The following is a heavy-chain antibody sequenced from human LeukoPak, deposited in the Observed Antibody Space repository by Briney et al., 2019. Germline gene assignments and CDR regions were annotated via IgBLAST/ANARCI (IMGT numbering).Heavy chain of an antibody. J-gene: IGHJ5*02. CDR2: ISSSSSYI. CDR3: ARDRIVVAGTLDP. V-gene: IGHV3-21*01. Sequence: GGSLRLSCAASGFTFSNYALAWVRQAPGKGLEWVSLISSSSSYIYYADSVKGRFTISRDNAKNSLYLQMNGLRAEDTAVYYCARDRIVVAGTLDPWGQGTLVTVSS. CDR1: GFTFSNYA. D-gene: IGHD6-19*01.